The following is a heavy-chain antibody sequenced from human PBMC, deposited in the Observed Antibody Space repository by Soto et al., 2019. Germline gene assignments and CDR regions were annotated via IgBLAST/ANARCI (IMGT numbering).Heavy chain of an antibody. CDR1: GFTFSSYA. V-gene: IGHV3-30-3*01. CDR3: ATPIVVAGGY. J-gene: IGHJ4*02. D-gene: IGHD3-22*01. Sequence: QVQLVESGGGVVQPGRSLRLSCAASGFTFSSYAMHWVRQAPGKGLEWVAVISYDGSNKYYADSVKGRFTISRDNSKNTLYLQMNSLRDEDTAVYYCATPIVVAGGYWGQGTLVTVSS. CDR2: ISYDGSNK.